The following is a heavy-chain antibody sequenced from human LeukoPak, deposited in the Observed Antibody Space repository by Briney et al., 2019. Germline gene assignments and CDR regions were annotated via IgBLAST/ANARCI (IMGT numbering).Heavy chain of an antibody. CDR2: INHSGST. CDR1: GGSFSGYY. D-gene: IGHD3-10*01. J-gene: IGHJ4*02. Sequence: SETLSLTCAVYGGSFSGYYWSWIRQPPGKGLEWIEEINHSGSTNYNPSLKSRVTISVDTSKNQFSLKLSSVTAADTAVYYGARGESSDYWGQGTLVTVSS. CDR3: ARGESSDY. V-gene: IGHV4-34*01.